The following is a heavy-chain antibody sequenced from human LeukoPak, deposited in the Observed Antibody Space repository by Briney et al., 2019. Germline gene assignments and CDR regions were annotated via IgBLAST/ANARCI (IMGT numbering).Heavy chain of an antibody. Sequence: ASVKVSCKASGGTFSSYAISWVRQAPGQGLEWMGGIIPIFGTANYAQKFQGRVTITADESTSTAYMERSSLRSEDTAVYYCARENYYDSSGYYSSLGGFDYWGQGTLVTVSS. V-gene: IGHV1-69*13. CDR3: ARENYYDSSGYYSSLGGFDY. CDR1: GGTFSSYA. D-gene: IGHD3-22*01. J-gene: IGHJ4*02. CDR2: IIPIFGTA.